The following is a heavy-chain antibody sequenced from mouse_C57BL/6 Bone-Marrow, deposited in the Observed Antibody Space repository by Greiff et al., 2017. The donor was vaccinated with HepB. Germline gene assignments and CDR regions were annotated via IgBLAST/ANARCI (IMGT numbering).Heavy chain of an antibody. D-gene: IGHD1-1*01. Sequence: EVKLVESEGGLVQPGSSMKLSCTASGFTFSDYYMAWVRQVPEKGLEWVANINYDGSSTYYLYSLKSRFNISRDNAKNTLYLQMSSLKSEDTATYYCESLLLPRGAMDYWGQGTSVTVSS. J-gene: IGHJ4*01. CDR3: ESLLLPRGAMDY. CDR1: GFTFSDYY. V-gene: IGHV5-16*01. CDR2: INYDGSST.